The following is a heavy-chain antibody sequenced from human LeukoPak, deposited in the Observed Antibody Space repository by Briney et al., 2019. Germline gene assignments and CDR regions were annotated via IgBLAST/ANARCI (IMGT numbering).Heavy chain of an antibody. CDR1: GFTSSSYS. Sequence: GGSLRLSCAASGFTSSSYSMNWVRQAPGKGLEWVSSISSSSSYIYYADSVKGRFTISRDNAKNSLYLQMNSLRAEDTAVYYCARESSPEDAFDIWGQGTMVTVSS. J-gene: IGHJ3*02. CDR3: ARESSPEDAFDI. V-gene: IGHV3-21*01. CDR2: ISSSSSYI.